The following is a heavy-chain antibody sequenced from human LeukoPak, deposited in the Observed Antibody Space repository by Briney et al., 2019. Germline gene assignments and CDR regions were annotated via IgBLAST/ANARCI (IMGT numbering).Heavy chain of an antibody. J-gene: IGHJ2*01. Sequence: GGSLRLSCVASGVTLSNYAMSWARQAPGKGPEWVSGISSSGSGGNTYYADSVKGRFTISRDSSRNTLFLHMNTLRAEDTAIYYCAKDRTVEASYWYFDLWGRGTLVTVSS. V-gene: IGHV3-23*01. CDR3: AKDRTVEASYWYFDL. D-gene: IGHD4-23*01. CDR2: ISSSGSGGNT. CDR1: GVTLSNYA.